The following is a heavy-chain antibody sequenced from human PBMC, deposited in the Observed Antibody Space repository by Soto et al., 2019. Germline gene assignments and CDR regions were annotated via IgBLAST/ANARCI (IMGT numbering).Heavy chain of an antibody. CDR3: AIDATTAMVTHDAFDI. CDR1: GYSFTSYW. Sequence: GESLKISCKGSGYSFTSYWIGWVRQMPGKGLAWMGIIYPGDSDTRYSPSFQGQVTISADKSISTAYLQWSSLKASDTAMYYCAIDATTAMVTHDAFDIWGQGTMVTVSS. V-gene: IGHV5-51*01. J-gene: IGHJ3*02. D-gene: IGHD5-18*01. CDR2: IYPGDSDT.